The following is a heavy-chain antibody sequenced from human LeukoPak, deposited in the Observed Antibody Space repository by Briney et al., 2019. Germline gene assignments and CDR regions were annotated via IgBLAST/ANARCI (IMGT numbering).Heavy chain of an antibody. CDR1: GFTFGGSA. V-gene: IGHV3-73*01. J-gene: IGHJ4*02. CDR2: IRSKANSYAA. CDR3: STLGFNDILTGYNY. Sequence: GGSLRLSCAASGFTFGGSAMHWVRQASGKGLEWVGRIRSKANSYAAAYAASVKGRFTISRDDSKNTAYLQMNSLKTEDTAVYYCSTLGFNDILTGYNYWGQGTLVTVSS. D-gene: IGHD3-9*01.